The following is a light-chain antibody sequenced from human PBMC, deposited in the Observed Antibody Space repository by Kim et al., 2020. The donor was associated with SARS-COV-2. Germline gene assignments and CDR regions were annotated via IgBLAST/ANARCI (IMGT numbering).Light chain of an antibody. J-gene: IGLJ1*01. V-gene: IGLV1-44*01. CDR2: SNN. CDR3: QAWDSSTHNYV. CDR1: SSNIGSNT. Sequence: ELTQPPSASGTPGQRVTISCSGSSSNIGSNTVNWYQQLPGTAPKLLIYSNNQRPSGVPDRFSGSKSGNTATLTISGTQAMDEADYYCQAWDSSTHNYVFGAGTKVTVL.